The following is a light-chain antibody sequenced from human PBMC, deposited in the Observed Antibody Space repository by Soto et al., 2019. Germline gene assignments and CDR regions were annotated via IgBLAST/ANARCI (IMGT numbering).Light chain of an antibody. J-gene: IGKJ4*01. Sequence: DIQMTQSPSSLSASVGDRVTITCLASQSISSYLNWYQQNTGKAPKRLIYAAYSFQSGVPSRFSGSGSGTDFTLTLSSLQPEDFATYYGQQSYSTPPTFGGGTKLEIK. CDR2: AAY. CDR3: QQSYSTPPT. CDR1: QSISSY. V-gene: IGKV1-39*01.